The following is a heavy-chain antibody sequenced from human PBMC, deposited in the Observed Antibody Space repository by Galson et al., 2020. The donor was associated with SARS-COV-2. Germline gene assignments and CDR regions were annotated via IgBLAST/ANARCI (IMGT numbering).Heavy chain of an antibody. CDR1: GFTFSTYA. CDR3: ARAFSRIFGMSGDWFDP. J-gene: IGHJ5*02. D-gene: IGHD1-20*01. CDR2: ISGGGGST. Sequence: GGSLRLSCAASGFTFSTYAMSWVRQAPGKGLEWVSSISGGGGSTFYADSVKGRLIISRDDSKNTLFLQMNSLRAEDTAVYYCARAFSRIFGMSGDWFDPWGQGALGTVSS. V-gene: IGHV3-23*01.